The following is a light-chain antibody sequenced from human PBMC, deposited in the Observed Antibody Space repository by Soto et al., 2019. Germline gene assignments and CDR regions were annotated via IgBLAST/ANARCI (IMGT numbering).Light chain of an antibody. Sequence: ELVLTQSPATQSLSPGERATLSCGASQSVSNSYLAWYQQKPGLAPRLLIYDASSRATGIPDRFSGRRSGTQFTLTINGLQPDDFATYYCQQYDNYKPLTFGGGTKVDIK. CDR2: DAS. J-gene: IGKJ4*01. CDR3: QQYDNYKPLT. V-gene: IGKV3D-20*01. CDR1: QSVSNSY.